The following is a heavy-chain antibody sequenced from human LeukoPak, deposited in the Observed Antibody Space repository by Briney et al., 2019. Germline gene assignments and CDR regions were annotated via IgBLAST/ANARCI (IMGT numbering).Heavy chain of an antibody. CDR2: ISSSSSTI. CDR1: GFTFSSYS. V-gene: IGHV3-48*01. CDR3: ASHGDYVYNWLDP. Sequence: GGSLRLSCAASGFTFSSYSMNWVRQVPGKGLDWVSYISSSSSTIYYADSVKGRFTISRDNAKNSLYLQMNSLRAEDTALYYCASHGDYVYNWLDPWGQGTLVTVSS. J-gene: IGHJ5*02. D-gene: IGHD4-17*01.